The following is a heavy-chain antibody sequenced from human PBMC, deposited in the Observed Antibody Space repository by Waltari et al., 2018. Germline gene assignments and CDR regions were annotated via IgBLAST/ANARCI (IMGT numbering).Heavy chain of an antibody. CDR1: GYSISSGYY. CDR2: IYHRGST. Sequence: QVQLQESGPGLVKPSETLSLTCAVSGYSISSGYYWGWIRQPPGKGLEWIGSIYHRGSTYYNPSLKSRVTISVDTSKNQFSRKLSSVTAADTAVYYCARAGRGSYLYFDYWGQGTLVTVSS. V-gene: IGHV4-38-2*01. CDR3: ARAGRGSYLYFDY. J-gene: IGHJ4*02. D-gene: IGHD1-26*01.